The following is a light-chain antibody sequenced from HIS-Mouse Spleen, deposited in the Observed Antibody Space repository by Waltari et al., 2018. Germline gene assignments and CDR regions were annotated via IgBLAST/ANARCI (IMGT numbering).Light chain of an antibody. CDR2: DAS. V-gene: IGKV3-11*01. CDR1: ESVSSY. J-gene: IGKJ4*01. CDR3: QQRSNWPPLT. Sequence: IVLTQSPATLSLSPGARATLPCRASESVSSYLAWYQQKPGQAPRLLIYDASNRATGIPARFSGSGSGTDFTLTISSLEPEDFAVYYCQQRSNWPPLTFGGGTKVEIK.